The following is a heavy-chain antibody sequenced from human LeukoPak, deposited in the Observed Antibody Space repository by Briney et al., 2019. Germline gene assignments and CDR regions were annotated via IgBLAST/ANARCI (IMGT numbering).Heavy chain of an antibody. D-gene: IGHD6-13*01. J-gene: IGHJ6*03. CDR1: GGSIRTYY. CDR3: ARDTSSSWYASYMDV. CDR2: IYYSGSS. Sequence: PSETLSLTCTVSGGSIRTYYWSWIRQPPGKGLEWIGYIYYSGSSNYNPSLQSRVSISVDTSKNQVSLKLSSVTAADTAVYYCARDTSSSWYASYMDVWGKGTTVTISS. V-gene: IGHV4-59*01.